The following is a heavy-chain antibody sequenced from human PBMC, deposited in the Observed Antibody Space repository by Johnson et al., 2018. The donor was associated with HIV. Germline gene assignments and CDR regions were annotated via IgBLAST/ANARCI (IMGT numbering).Heavy chain of an antibody. Sequence: QVQLVESGGGVVQPGGSLRLSCAASGFTFDDYGMSWVRQAPGKGLEWVAVISYDASNKFYADSVKGRFTISSDKTKTQLYLQRNSLRVEDTAVYYCARAANGVLQAGTFDIWGRGTMVTVSS. V-gene: IGHV3-30*03. CDR2: ISYDASNK. D-gene: IGHD2-2*01. J-gene: IGHJ3*02. CDR1: GFTFDDYG. CDR3: ARAANGVLQAGTFDI.